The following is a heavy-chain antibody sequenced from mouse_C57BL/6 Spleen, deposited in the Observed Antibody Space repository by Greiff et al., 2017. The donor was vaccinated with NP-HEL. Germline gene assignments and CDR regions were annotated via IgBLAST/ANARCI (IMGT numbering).Heavy chain of an antibody. J-gene: IGHJ3*01. D-gene: IGHD2-4*01. Sequence: DVMLVESGGGLVKPGGSLKLSCAASGFTFSSYTMSWVRQTPEKRLEWVATISGGGGNTYYPDSVKGRFTISRDNAKNTLYLQMRSLRSEDTALYYGARGGFYYDYTGFAYWGQGTLVTVSA. CDR3: ARGGFYYDYTGFAY. V-gene: IGHV5-9*01. CDR1: GFTFSSYT. CDR2: ISGGGGNT.